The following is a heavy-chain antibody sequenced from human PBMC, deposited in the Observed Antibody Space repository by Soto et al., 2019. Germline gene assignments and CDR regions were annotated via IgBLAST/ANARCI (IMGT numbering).Heavy chain of an antibody. CDR2: IWYDGSNK. V-gene: IGHV3-33*01. Sequence: GGSLRLSCAASGFTFSSYGMHWVRQAPGKGLEWVAVIWYDGSNKYYADSVKGRFTISRDNSKNTLYLQMNSLRAEDTAVYYCARDVGPYGSGLPAGYWGQGTLVTVSS. CDR1: GFTFSSYG. J-gene: IGHJ4*02. D-gene: IGHD3-10*01. CDR3: ARDVGPYGSGLPAGY.